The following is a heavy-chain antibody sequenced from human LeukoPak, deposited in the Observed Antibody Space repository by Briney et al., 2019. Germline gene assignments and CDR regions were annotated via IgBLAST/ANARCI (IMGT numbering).Heavy chain of an antibody. J-gene: IGHJ4*02. Sequence: ASVKVSCKASGYTFTSYGISWVRQAPGQGLEWMGWISAYNGNTNYAQKLQGRVAMTTDTSTSTAYMELRSLRSDDTAVYYCARGRGPHTYYDYVWGSYRNPPLDYWGQGTLVTVSS. CDR2: ISAYNGNT. D-gene: IGHD3-16*02. CDR3: ARGRGPHTYYDYVWGSYRNPPLDY. V-gene: IGHV1-18*01. CDR1: GYTFTSYG.